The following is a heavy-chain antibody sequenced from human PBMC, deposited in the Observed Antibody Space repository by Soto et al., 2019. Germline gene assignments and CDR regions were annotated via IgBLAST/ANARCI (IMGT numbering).Heavy chain of an antibody. Sequence: SLTCTVSGGSISGYYWSWIRQTPGKGLECIGYIYYTGRTNYNPALKTRVAIFVETAKDQFSLKVNSVSAADTAIYYCARYYCSPTTSYFLDFCGQRTLVTVCS. J-gene: IGHJ4*02. V-gene: IGHV4-59*01. CDR1: GGSISGYY. D-gene: IGHD2-15*01. CDR2: IYYTGRT. CDR3: ARYYCSPTTSYFLDF.